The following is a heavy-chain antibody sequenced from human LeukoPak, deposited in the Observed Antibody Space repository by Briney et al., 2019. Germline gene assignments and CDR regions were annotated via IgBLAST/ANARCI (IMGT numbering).Heavy chain of an antibody. J-gene: IGHJ4*02. D-gene: IGHD2-2*01. CDR3: ASTSDCSTTSCPIAFDY. V-gene: IGHV1-69*04. Sequence: ASVKVSCKASGGTFSSYAISWVRQAPGHGLEWMGRIIPTLGIANYAQKFQGRVTITADKSTYTAYMEQSSLRSEDTAVYYCASTSDCSTTSCPIAFDYWGQGTLVT. CDR2: IIPTLGIA. CDR1: GGTFSSYA.